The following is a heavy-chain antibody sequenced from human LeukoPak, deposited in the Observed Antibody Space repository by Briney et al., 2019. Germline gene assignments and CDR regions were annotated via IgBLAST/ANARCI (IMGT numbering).Heavy chain of an antibody. CDR1: GFTFSSYA. Sequence: PGGSLRLSCAASGFTFSSYAMSWVRQAPGKGLEWVSAISGSGGSTYYADSVKGRFTISRDNSKNTLYLQMNSLRAEDTAVYYCAKSSPKYYDFWSGEVYYYYMDVWGKGTTVTVSS. J-gene: IGHJ6*03. CDR2: ISGSGGST. D-gene: IGHD3-3*01. V-gene: IGHV3-23*01. CDR3: AKSSPKYYDFWSGEVYYYYMDV.